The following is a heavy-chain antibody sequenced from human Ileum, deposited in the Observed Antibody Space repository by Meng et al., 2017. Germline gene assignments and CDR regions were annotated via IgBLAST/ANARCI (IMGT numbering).Heavy chain of an antibody. CDR2: VSNSGSTT. CDR1: GFAFSDFA. D-gene: IGHD6-19*01. V-gene: IGHV3-23*04. CDR3: AKGYGSGWYPQFFDY. Sequence: VGLGGGWVLPGGSLRVSWAAFGFAFSDFAMSWVRLAPGKGLEWVSAVSNSGSTTYYADSVKGRFTISRDNSKNTVYLQMNPLRAEDTALYYCAKGYGSGWYPQFFDYWGQGTLVTVSS. J-gene: IGHJ4*02.